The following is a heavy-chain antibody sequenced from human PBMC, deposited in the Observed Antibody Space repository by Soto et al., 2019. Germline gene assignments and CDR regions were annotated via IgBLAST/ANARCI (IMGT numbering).Heavy chain of an antibody. CDR3: ARDGFDRNYARGSWFDP. CDR1: GGSISSYY. V-gene: IGHV4-59*01. D-gene: IGHD1-7*01. Sequence: PSETLSLTCTVSGGSISSYYWSWIRQPPGKGLEWIGYIYYSGSTNYNPSLKSRVTISVDTSKNQFSLKLSSVTAADTAVYYCARDGFDRNYARGSWFDPWGQGTLVTVSS. J-gene: IGHJ5*02. CDR2: IYYSGST.